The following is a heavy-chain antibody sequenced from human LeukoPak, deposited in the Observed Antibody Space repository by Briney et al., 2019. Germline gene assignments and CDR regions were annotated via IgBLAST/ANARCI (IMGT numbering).Heavy chain of an antibody. CDR2: IYYSGTT. CDR3: ARKKRADPGFDV. V-gene: IGHV4-59*01. Sequence: SETLPLTCTVSGGSLSGYYWSWIRQPPGKGLEWIGYIYYSGTTNYNPSLKSRLTISVDTSKNQFSLKLTSVAAADTAVYYCARKKRADPGFDVWGQGTMVTVSS. CDR1: GGSLSGYY. J-gene: IGHJ3*01.